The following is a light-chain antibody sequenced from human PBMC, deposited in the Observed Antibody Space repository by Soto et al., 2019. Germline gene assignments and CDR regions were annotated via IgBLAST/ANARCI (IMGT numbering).Light chain of an antibody. CDR1: QSVSSNS. J-gene: IGKJ1*01. CDR2: GAS. Sequence: EIVLTQSPDTLSLSPGERATLSCRASQSVSSNSLAWDQQKPGQAPRLLIYGASNRATGIPDRFSGSGSGTDFSLTISRLEPEDFAVYYCQQYGSSRWTFGQGTKV. V-gene: IGKV3-20*01. CDR3: QQYGSSRWT.